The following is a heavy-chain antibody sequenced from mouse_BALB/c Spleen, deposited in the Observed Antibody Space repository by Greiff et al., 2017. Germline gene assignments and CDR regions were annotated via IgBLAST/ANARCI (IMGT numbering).Heavy chain of an antibody. Sequence: EVKLQESGGGLVQPGGSRKLSCAASGFTFSSFGMHWVRQAPEKGLEWVAYISSGSSTIYYADTVKGRFTISRDNPKNTLFLQMTSLRSEDTAMYYCARSEYGNYWFAYWGQGTLVTVSA. J-gene: IGHJ3*01. CDR3: ARSEYGNYWFAY. CDR2: ISSGSSTI. V-gene: IGHV5-17*02. CDR1: GFTFSSFG. D-gene: IGHD2-10*02.